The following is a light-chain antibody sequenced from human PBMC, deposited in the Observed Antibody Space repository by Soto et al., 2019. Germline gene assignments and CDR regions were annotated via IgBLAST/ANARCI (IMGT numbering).Light chain of an antibody. CDR1: QSVSTY. J-gene: IGKJ5*01. CDR3: QQRSNWIT. CDR2: DAS. V-gene: IGKV3-11*01. Sequence: EIVLTQSPATLSLSPGERATLSCRASQSVSTYLGWYQQKPGQAPRLPIYDASNRATGIPARFSGSGSGTDCTLTISSLEPEEFAVYYCQQRSNWITFGQGTRLEIK.